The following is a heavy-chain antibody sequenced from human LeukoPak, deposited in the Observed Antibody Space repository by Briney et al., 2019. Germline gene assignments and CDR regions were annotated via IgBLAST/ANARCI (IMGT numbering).Heavy chain of an antibody. CDR1: GFTFSSYS. CDR2: ISSSGSTI. V-gene: IGHV3-48*04. Sequence: GGSLRLSCAAPGFTFSSYSMNWVRQAPGKGLEWVSYISSSGSTIYYADSVKGRFTISRDNAKNSLYLQMNSLRAEDTAVYYCARVGMVRGVITEYYYYYMDVWGKGTTVTVS. D-gene: IGHD3-10*01. J-gene: IGHJ6*03. CDR3: ARVGMVRGVITEYYYYYMDV.